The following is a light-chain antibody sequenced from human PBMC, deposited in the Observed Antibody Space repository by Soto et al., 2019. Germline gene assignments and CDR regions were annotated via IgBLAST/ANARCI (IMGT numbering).Light chain of an antibody. CDR1: QSVSSN. V-gene: IGKV3-15*01. CDR3: QQYNNWPWT. Sequence: EIVMTQSPATLSVSPGERATLSCRASQSVSSNLAWYQQKPGQAPRLLIYGASTRATGIPARFSGSGSGTEFTLTISSLQSEDFAFYSCQQYNNWPWTFGQGTKVAIK. CDR2: GAS. J-gene: IGKJ1*01.